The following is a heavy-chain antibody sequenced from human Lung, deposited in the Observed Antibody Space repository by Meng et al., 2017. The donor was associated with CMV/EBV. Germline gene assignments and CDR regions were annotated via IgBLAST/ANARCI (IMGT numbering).Heavy chain of an antibody. J-gene: IGHJ4*02. CDR3: VKGETQDLDY. D-gene: IGHD2-21*01. CDR2: IKQDGSEK. CDR1: GFTFSSYW. V-gene: IGHV3-7*01. Sequence: GGSLRLSCAASGFTFSSYWMSWVRQAPGKGLEWVANIKQDGSEKYYVNSVKGRFTIARDNAKNSLYLQMNSLRADDTAVYYCVKGETQDLDYWGQGTLVTVSS.